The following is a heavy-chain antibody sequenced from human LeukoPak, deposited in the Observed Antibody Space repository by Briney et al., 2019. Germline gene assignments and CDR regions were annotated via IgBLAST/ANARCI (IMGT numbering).Heavy chain of an antibody. Sequence: PSETLSLTCTVSGGSISSSSYYWGWIRQPPGKGLEWIGSIYYSGSTYYNPSLKSRVTISVDTSKNQFSLKPSSVTAADTAVYYCARDTLTAPFYYSYMDVWGKGTTVTVSS. CDR2: IYYSGST. CDR3: ARDTLTAPFYYSYMDV. J-gene: IGHJ6*03. V-gene: IGHV4-39*02. CDR1: GGSISSSSYY. D-gene: IGHD1-14*01.